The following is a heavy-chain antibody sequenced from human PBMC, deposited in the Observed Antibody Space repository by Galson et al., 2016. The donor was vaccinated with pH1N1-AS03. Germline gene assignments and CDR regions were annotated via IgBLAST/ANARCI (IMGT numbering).Heavy chain of an antibody. Sequence: SLRLSCAASGFPFSGYDMHWARQAPSKGLEWVALSSHDGISTYYADSVKGRFTVSRDNSRNTLYLQMSSLRREDTAIYYCNNGWSRRGAEHLGQGTLVTVSS. D-gene: IGHD2-8*01. J-gene: IGHJ1*01. CDR2: SSHDGIST. CDR3: NNGWSRRGAEH. CDR1: GFPFSGYD. V-gene: IGHV3-30*03.